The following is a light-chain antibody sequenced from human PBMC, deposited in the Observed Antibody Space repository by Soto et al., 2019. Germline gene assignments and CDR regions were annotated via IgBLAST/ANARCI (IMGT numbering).Light chain of an antibody. V-gene: IGLV2-14*01. Sequence: ALTQPASVSGSPGQSITISCTGTSSDVGGYDYVSWYQLHPGKAPKLMVFEVSNRPSGVSYRFSGSKSGNTASLTISGLQAEDEADYFCSLYSTSTAYLFGPCPNVTV. J-gene: IGLJ1*01. CDR3: SLYSTSTAYL. CDR2: EVS. CDR1: SSDVGGYDY.